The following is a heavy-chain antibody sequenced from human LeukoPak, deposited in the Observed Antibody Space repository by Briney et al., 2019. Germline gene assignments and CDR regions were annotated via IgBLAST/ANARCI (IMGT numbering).Heavy chain of an antibody. Sequence: PGGSLRLSCAASGFTVSSNYMSWVRQAPGKGLEWVAVIWYDGSNKYYADSVKGRFTISRDNSKNTLYLQMNSLRAEDTAVYYCAKAHSGWIDYWGQGTLVTVSS. CDR3: AKAHSGWIDY. J-gene: IGHJ4*02. CDR1: GFTVSSNY. CDR2: IWYDGSNK. V-gene: IGHV3-33*06. D-gene: IGHD5-12*01.